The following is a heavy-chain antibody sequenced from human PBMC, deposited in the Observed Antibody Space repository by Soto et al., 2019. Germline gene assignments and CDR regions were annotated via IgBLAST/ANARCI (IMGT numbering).Heavy chain of an antibody. J-gene: IGHJ4*02. CDR2: IYYSGST. Sequence: QVQLQESGPGLVKPSETLSLTCTVSGGSISSYYWSWIRQPPGKGLEWIGDIYYSGSTNYNPSLKSRVTLSVDTTKNQSSLKLSSVTAADTAVYYCARRYGYYSAYWGQGTLVTVSS. V-gene: IGHV4-59*08. D-gene: IGHD4-17*01. CDR3: ARRYGYYSAY. CDR1: GGSISSYY.